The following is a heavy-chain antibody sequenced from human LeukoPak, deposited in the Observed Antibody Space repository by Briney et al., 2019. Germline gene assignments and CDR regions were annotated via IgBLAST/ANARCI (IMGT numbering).Heavy chain of an antibody. V-gene: IGHV3-30*18. J-gene: IGHJ4*02. CDR3: AKFAQRYCSGGSCHPFDY. CDR2: ISYDGTNR. CDR1: GFTFSSYW. D-gene: IGHD2-15*01. Sequence: GGSLRLSCAASGFTFSSYWMSWVRQAPGKGLEWVALISYDGTNRNYADSVKGRFIISRDNSKNTLYLQMNSLRAEDTAAYYCAKFAQRYCSGGSCHPFDYWGQGTLVTVSS.